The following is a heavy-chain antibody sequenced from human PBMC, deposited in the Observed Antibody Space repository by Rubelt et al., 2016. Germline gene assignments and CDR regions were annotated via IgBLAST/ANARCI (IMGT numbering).Heavy chain of an antibody. CDR1: EFTFSTYA. Sequence: GSGGGLVQPGGSLRLSCVPSEFTFSTYAMSWVRLAPGRGLEWVSAISDTSDSTYYADSVKGRFTISRDNSKNTLYLQMNSLRAEDTAVYFCAKSQTSSFYYYAMDVWGQGTTVTVSS. CDR2: ISDTSDST. CDR3: AKSQTSSFYYYAMDV. D-gene: IGHD2-2*01. V-gene: IGHV3-23*01. J-gene: IGHJ6*02.